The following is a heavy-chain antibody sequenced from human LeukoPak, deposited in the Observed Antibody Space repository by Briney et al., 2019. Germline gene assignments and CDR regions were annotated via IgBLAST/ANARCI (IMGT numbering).Heavy chain of an antibody. Sequence: VASVKVPCKASGGTFSSYAISWVRQAPGQGFEWMGGIIPIFGTANYAQKFQGRVTITTDESTRTAYMELSSLRSEDTAVYYCASGTVAGTIDYWGQGTLVTVSS. CDR3: ASGTVAGTIDY. J-gene: IGHJ4*02. V-gene: IGHV1-69*05. CDR1: GGTFSSYA. CDR2: IIPIFGTA. D-gene: IGHD6-19*01.